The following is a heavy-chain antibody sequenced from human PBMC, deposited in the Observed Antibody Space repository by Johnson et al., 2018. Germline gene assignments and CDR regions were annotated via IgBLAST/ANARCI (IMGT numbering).Heavy chain of an antibody. J-gene: IGHJ3*02. CDR1: GGSISSYY. Sequence: VQLQESGPGLVKPSETLSLTCTVSGGSISSYYWSWIRQPPGKGLEWIGYIYYSGSTNYNPSLKSRVTLPVDTSKNRFPLKLSSVPAADTAVYYCARDDLITSGSYAFDIWCQGTMVTVSS. V-gene: IGHV4-59*01. CDR3: ARDDLITSGSYAFDI. D-gene: IGHD1-26*01. CDR2: IYYSGST.